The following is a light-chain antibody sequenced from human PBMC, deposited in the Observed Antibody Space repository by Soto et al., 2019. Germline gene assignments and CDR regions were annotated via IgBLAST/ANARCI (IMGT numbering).Light chain of an antibody. V-gene: IGLV1-40*01. Sequence: QSVLTQPHSVSGAAGQRVTISFTWSSSNIGAGYDVHWYQQLPGTAPKLLIYGNSNRPSGVPDRFSGSKSGTSASLAITGLQAEYEADYYCQSYDSSLSGWVFGGGTKLTVL. CDR2: GNS. CDR3: QSYDSSLSGWV. CDR1: SSNIGAGYD. J-gene: IGLJ3*02.